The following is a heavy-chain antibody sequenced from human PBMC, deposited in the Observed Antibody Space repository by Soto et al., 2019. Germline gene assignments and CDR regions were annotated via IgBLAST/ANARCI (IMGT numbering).Heavy chain of an antibody. D-gene: IGHD3-16*01. CDR3: AKSRYVDHFYYGMDS. Sequence: WGSLRLSCVVSGLSFGSDGMHWFRQAPGKGLEWVALISYDGSKKYYMDSVKGRFTISRDNSLGTLFLQMISLRPEDTAVYYCAKSRYVDHFYYGMDSWGKWT. CDR1: GLSFGSDG. V-gene: IGHV3-30*18. J-gene: IGHJ6*04. CDR2: ISYDGSKK.